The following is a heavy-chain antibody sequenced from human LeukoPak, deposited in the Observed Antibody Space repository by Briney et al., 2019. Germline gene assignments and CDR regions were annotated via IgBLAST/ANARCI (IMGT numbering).Heavy chain of an antibody. J-gene: IGHJ4*02. CDR1: GGSISSGSYY. D-gene: IGHD3-22*01. CDR3: AREGYYYDSSGPFDY. V-gene: IGHV4-61*02. CDR2: IYTSGST. Sequence: PSETLSLTCTVSGGSISSGSYYWSWIRQPAGKGLEWIGRIYTSGSTNYNPSLKSRVTISVDTSKNQFSLKLSSVTAADTAVYYCAREGYYYDSSGPFDYWGQGTLVTVSS.